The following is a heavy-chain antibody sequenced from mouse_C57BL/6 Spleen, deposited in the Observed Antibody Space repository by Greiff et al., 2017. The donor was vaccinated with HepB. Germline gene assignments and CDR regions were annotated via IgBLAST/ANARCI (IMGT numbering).Heavy chain of an antibody. J-gene: IGHJ1*03. D-gene: IGHD2-4*01. CDR1: GYAFSSYW. CDR2: IYPGDGDT. Sequence: VQLQHSGAELVKPGASVKISCKASGYAFSSYWMNWVKQRPGKGLEWIGQIYPGDGDTNYNGKFKGKATLTADKSSSTAYMQLSSLTSEDSAVYFCARWGDYDGSWYFDVWGTGTTVTVSS. V-gene: IGHV1-80*01. CDR3: ARWGDYDGSWYFDV.